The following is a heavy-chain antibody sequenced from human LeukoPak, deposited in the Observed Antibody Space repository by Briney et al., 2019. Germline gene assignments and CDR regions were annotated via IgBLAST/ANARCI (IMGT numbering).Heavy chain of an antibody. CDR3: ARGHYYDSSGYLFDY. V-gene: IGHV3-30-3*01. J-gene: IGHJ4*02. CDR1: GFTFSSYA. CDR2: ISYDGSNK. D-gene: IGHD3-22*01. Sequence: GGSLRLSCAASGFTFSSYAMHWVRQAPGKGLEWVAVISYDGSNKYYADSVKGRFTISRDNSMNTLYLQMNSLRAEDTAVYYCARGHYYDSSGYLFDYWGQGTLVTVSS.